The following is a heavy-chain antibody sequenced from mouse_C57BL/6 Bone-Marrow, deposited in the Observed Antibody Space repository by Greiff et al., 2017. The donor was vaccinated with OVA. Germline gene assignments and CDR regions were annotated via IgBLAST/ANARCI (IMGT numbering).Heavy chain of an antibody. Sequence: EVQLVESGGDLVKPGGSLKLSCAASGFTFSSYGMSWVRQTPDKRLEWVATISSGGSYTYYPDSVKGRFTISRDNAKNTLYLQMSSLKSEDTAMYYCARWNGTPAWFAYWGQGTLVTVSA. CDR2: ISSGGSYT. CDR1: GFTFSSYG. CDR3: ARWNGTPAWFAY. J-gene: IGHJ3*01. V-gene: IGHV5-6*01. D-gene: IGHD1-1*01.